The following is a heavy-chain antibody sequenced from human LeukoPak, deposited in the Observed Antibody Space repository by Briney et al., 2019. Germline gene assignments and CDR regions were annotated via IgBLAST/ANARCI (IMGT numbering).Heavy chain of an antibody. D-gene: IGHD5-24*01. CDR3: AKRDGYNSGPFDY. CDR1: GFTFSSYG. J-gene: IGHJ4*02. V-gene: IGHV3-30*02. CDR2: IQSDGSDQ. Sequence: GGSLRLSCAASGFTFSSYGMHWVRQAPGKGLEWVAFIQSDGSDQYCADSVKGRLSISRDNSKNTLYLQMNSLRTEDTAVYYCAKRDGYNSGPFDYWGQGTLVTVSS.